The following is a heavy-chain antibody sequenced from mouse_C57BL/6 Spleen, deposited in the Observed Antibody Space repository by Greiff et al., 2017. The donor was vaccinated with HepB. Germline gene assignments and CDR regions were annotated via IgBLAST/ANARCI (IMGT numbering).Heavy chain of an antibody. D-gene: IGHD1-1*01. CDR2: IHPNYGTT. V-gene: IGHV1-39*01. J-gene: IGHJ4*01. CDR1: GYPFTDYN. CDR3: ARSRTTVVATGAMDY. Sequence: VQLQQSGPELVKPGASVQISCKASGYPFTDYNMNWVKQSNGKSPEWIGVIHPNYGTTSYHQKFKGNATLTVDQSSSTAYMQLNSLTSEDSAVYYCARSRTTVVATGAMDYWGQGTSVTVSS.